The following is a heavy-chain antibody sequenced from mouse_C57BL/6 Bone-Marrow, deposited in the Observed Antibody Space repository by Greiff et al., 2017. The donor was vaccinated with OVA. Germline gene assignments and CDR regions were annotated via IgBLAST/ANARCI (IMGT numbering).Heavy chain of an antibody. J-gene: IGHJ1*03. CDR3: ARRLDYYYGSSWYFDV. D-gene: IGHD1-1*01. CDR1: GFTFSSYT. V-gene: IGHV5-9*01. CDR2: LSGGGGNT. Sequence: EVKVVESGGGLVKPGGSLKLSCAASGFTFSSYTMSWVRQTPEKRLEWVATLSGGGGNTYYPDSVKGRFTISRDNAKNTLYLQMSSLRSEDTALYYCARRLDYYYGSSWYFDVWGTGTTVTVSS.